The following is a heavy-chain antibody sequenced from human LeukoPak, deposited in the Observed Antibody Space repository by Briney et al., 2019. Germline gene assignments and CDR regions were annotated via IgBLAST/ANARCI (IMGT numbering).Heavy chain of an antibody. V-gene: IGHV1-18*01. CDR3: ARDVTAADDY. Sequence: GAPVKVSCTTSGYTFCNFGISTVRQAPGQGLEWMGWISGNNDNPNYGQKFQGRFTVTTDSSTSTAYMELRKLRSDDTAVYYCARDVTAADDYWGQGDLFTVSS. J-gene: IGHJ4*02. D-gene: IGHD2-21*02. CDR1: GYTFCNFG. CDR2: ISGNNDNP.